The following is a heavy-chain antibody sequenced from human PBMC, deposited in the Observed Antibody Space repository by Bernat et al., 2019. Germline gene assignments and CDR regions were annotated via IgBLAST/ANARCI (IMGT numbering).Heavy chain of an antibody. J-gene: IGHJ4*02. V-gene: IGHV4-30-2*01. CDR3: ARAIAARPPHRVYFDY. D-gene: IGHD6-6*01. CDR2: IYHSGST. CDR1: GGSISSGGYS. Sequence: QLQLQESGSGLVKPSQTLSLTCAVSGGSISSGGYSWSWIRQPPGKGLEWIGYIYHSGSTYYNPSLKSRVTISVDRSKNQFSLKLSSVTAADTAVYYCARAIAARPPHRVYFDYWGQGTLVTVSS.